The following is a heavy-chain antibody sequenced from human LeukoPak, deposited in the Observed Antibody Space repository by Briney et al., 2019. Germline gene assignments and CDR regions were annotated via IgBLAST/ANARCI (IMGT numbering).Heavy chain of an antibody. CDR1: GFTFSDYS. J-gene: IGHJ4*02. V-gene: IGHV3-21*01. D-gene: IGHD6-19*01. CDR3: ARVGRAWSILDY. Sequence: GGSLRLSCAASGFTFSDYSMNWVRQAPGKGLEWVSSITSSRTYIYYADSVKGRFTISRDNAKNSLFLQMNSLRAEDTAVYYCARVGRAWSILDYWGQGTLVTVSS. CDR2: ITSSRTYI.